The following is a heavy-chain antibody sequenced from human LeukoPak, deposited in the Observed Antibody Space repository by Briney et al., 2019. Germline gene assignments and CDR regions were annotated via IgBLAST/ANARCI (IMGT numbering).Heavy chain of an antibody. V-gene: IGHV3-7*03. CDR3: AKPQFLVGPSGASNPPFDY. J-gene: IGHJ4*02. Sequence: GGSLRLSCAASGFTFSDYWMSWVRQAPGKGLEWVANIKQDGSEKYYVDSVKGRFTISRDNAKNSLYLQMNSLRAEDTAVYYCAKPQFLVGPSGASNPPFDYWGQGTLVTVSS. CDR1: GFTFSDYW. CDR2: IKQDGSEK. D-gene: IGHD1-26*01.